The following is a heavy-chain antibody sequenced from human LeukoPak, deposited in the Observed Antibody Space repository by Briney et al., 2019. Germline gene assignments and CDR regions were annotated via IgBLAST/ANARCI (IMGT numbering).Heavy chain of an antibody. CDR1: GGSISSYY. CDR3: ARLSVAGTRSGDDY. J-gene: IGHJ4*02. Sequence: SETLSLTCTVSGGSISSYYWSWIRQPPGKGLEWIGYVYYSGSTNYNPSLKSRVTISVDTSKNQFSLKLSSVTAADTAVYYCARLSVAGTRSGDDYWGQGTLVTVSS. V-gene: IGHV4-59*08. D-gene: IGHD6-19*01. CDR2: VYYSGST.